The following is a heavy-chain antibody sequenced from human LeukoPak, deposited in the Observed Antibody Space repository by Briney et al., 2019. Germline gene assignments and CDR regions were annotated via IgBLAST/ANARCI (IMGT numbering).Heavy chain of an antibody. Sequence: ASVMVSCKATGDNVTNCYINRVRQAPGQWLEWMGIDNPSGGSTTYAQEFQGRVTMTRDTSTSTVYMDLSSLRSDDTAVYFCARGGRMTTVVTYYFDYWGQGTLVTVSS. J-gene: IGHJ4*02. D-gene: IGHD4-23*01. V-gene: IGHV1-46*01. CDR2: DNPSGGST. CDR3: ARGGRMTTVVTYYFDY. CDR1: GDNVTNCY.